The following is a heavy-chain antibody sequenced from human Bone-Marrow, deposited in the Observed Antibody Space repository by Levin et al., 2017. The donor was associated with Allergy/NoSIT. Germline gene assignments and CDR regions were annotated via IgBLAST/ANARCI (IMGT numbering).Heavy chain of an antibody. V-gene: IGHV3-9*01. J-gene: IGHJ4*02. D-gene: IGHD5-24*01. CDR1: GFTFDDYA. CDR3: AKDGDGYNPMGYFDY. Sequence: GGSLRLSCAASGFTFDDYAMHWVRQAPGKGLEWVSGISWNSGSIGYADSVKGRFTISRDNAKNSLYLQMNSLRAEDTALYYCAKDGDGYNPMGYFDYWGQGTLVTVSS. CDR2: ISWNSGSI.